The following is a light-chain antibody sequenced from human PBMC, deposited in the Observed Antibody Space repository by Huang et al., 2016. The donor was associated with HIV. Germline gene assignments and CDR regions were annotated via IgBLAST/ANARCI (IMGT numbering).Light chain of an antibody. V-gene: IGKV2-28*01. J-gene: IGKJ3*01. Sequence: IVMTQSPLSLPVTPGEPASISCKSSQSLLRSNGYNYLDWYLQRPGQSPQLLIYLGSNRATGVPDRFSGSGSGTSFTLKISKVEADDLGTYYCMQGLQIPGDTFGPGTKVDIK. CDR2: LGS. CDR1: QSLLRSNGYNY. CDR3: MQGLQIPGDT.